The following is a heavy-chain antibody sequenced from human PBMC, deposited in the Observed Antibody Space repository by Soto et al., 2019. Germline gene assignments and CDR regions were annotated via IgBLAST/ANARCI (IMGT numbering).Heavy chain of an antibody. CDR1: GFSLTTRGVS. Sequence: QITLKESGPTLVKPTQTLTLTCTFSGFSLTTRGVSVGWIRQPPGKALECLALIYWDDDKRYSPSLQSRLSIPKEPSKNQVVLTMTNVDPVDTATYYCAHIPNYYQYDWFDPWGQGTLVSVSS. J-gene: IGHJ5*02. V-gene: IGHV2-5*02. CDR3: AHIPNYYQYDWFDP. D-gene: IGHD3-16*01. CDR2: IYWDDDK.